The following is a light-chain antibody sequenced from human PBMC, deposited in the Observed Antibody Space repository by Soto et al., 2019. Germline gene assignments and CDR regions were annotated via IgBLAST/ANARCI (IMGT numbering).Light chain of an antibody. CDR1: QSVNSL. CDR3: QQYYDWPPWT. CDR2: STS. Sequence: ETVMTQSPATLSVSPGERATLSCRASQSVNSLLAWYQQKPGQAPRLLIYSTSTRATGIPARFSGSGTGTDFTLTISSLQSEDFAVYYCQQYYDWPPWTFGQGTKVEIK. J-gene: IGKJ1*01. V-gene: IGKV3-15*01.